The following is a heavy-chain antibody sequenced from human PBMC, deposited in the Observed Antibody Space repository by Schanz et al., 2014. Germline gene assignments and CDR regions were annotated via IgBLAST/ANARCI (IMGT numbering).Heavy chain of an antibody. CDR2: VCYDGSKK. CDR3: AKDPHKDYGGKPQTFDI. Sequence: VQLVESGGGVVQPGRSLRLSCAASGFTFSSYGMHWVRQVPGKGLEWVAVVCYDGSKKYYADSVKGRFTTSRDNSKNILYLQMNSLRAEDTALYYCAKDPHKDYGGKPQTFDIWGQGTMVTVSS. V-gene: IGHV3-33*06. D-gene: IGHD4-17*01. CDR1: GFTFSSYG. J-gene: IGHJ3*02.